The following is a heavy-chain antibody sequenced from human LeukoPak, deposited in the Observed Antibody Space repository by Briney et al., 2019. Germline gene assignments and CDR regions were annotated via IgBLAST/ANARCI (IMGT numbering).Heavy chain of an antibody. CDR3: ARAHRSREGSGSLGSEPFDP. J-gene: IGHJ5*02. V-gene: IGHV3-30*14. CDR1: GFTFSSYA. Sequence: PGGSLRLSCAASGFTFSSYAMHWVRQAPGKGLEWVAVISYDGSNKYYADSVKGRFTISRDNSKNTLYLQMGSLRAEDMAVYYCARAHRSREGSGSLGSEPFDPWGQGTLVTVSS. D-gene: IGHD3-10*01. CDR2: ISYDGSNK.